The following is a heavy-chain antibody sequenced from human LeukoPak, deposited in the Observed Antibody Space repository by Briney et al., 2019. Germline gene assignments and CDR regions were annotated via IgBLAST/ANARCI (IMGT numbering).Heavy chain of an antibody. CDR3: ARVGSGWYTDY. CDR2: INHSGST. CDR1: GGSISSYY. D-gene: IGHD6-19*01. V-gene: IGHV4-34*01. J-gene: IGHJ4*02. Sequence: PSETLSLTGTVSGGSISSYYWSWIRQPPGKGLEWIGEINHSGSTNYNPSLKSRVTISVDTSKNQFSLKLSSVTAADTAVYYCARVGSGWYTDYWGQGTPVTVSS.